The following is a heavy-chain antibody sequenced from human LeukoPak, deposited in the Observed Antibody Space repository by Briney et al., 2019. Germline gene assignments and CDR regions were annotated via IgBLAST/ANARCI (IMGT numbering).Heavy chain of an antibody. CDR1: GYTFTTYS. CDR2: ISAYNGNT. J-gene: IGHJ4*02. V-gene: IGHV1-18*01. D-gene: IGHD1-1*01. Sequence: GASVKVSCKASGYTFTTYSISWVRQAPGQGLEWMGWISAYNGNTNYAQKLQGRVTMTTDTSTSTAYMDLRSLRSDDTAVYYCARGRPETWKPTWSEKYYFDYWGQGTLVTVSS. CDR3: ARGRPETWKPTWSEKYYFDY.